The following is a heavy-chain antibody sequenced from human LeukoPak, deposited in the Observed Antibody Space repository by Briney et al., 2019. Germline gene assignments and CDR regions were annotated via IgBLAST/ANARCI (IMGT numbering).Heavy chain of an antibody. J-gene: IGHJ4*02. Sequence: PSETLSLTCTVSGGSISSSSYYWGWIRQPPGKGLEWLGEVSHRGNANYNPSLKSRVTISLDTSNNHVSLKVTSVSAADSAVYFCAREERATSYYFDFWGQGTLVAVTS. CDR2: VSHRGNA. CDR1: GGSISSSSYY. V-gene: IGHV4-39*02. CDR3: AREERATSYYFDF. D-gene: IGHD5-24*01.